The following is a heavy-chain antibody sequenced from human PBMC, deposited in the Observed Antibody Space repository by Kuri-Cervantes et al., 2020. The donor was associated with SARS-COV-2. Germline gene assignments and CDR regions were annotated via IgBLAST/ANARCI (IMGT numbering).Heavy chain of an antibody. Sequence: ASVKVSCKASGYTFTSYGISWVRQAPGQGLEWMGWISAYNGNTKYAQNLQGRVTMTTDTSTSTAYMELRSLRSDDTAVYYCARFRVRLERRHPFSWFDPWGQGTLVTVSS. CDR1: GYTFTSYG. CDR3: ARFRVRLERRHPFSWFDP. J-gene: IGHJ5*02. V-gene: IGHV1-18*01. D-gene: IGHD1-1*01. CDR2: ISAYNGNT.